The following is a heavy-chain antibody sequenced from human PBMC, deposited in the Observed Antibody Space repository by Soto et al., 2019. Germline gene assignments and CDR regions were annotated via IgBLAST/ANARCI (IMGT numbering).Heavy chain of an antibody. Sequence: SETLSLTCDVSGGSISSIYWCPWVRQHPGKGLEWIGEISHSGTTNYSPSLKSRVTISVDKSKNQFSLKLTSVIAADTAIYYCARDEDGDGYKFFDCWGQGALVTVSS. CDR2: ISHSGTT. V-gene: IGHV4-4*02. D-gene: IGHD5-12*01. CDR3: ARDEDGDGYKFFDC. CDR1: GGSISSIYW. J-gene: IGHJ4*02.